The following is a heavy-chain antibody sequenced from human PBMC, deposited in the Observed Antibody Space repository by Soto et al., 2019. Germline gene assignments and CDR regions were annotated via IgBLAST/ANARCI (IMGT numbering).Heavy chain of an antibody. CDR1: GYTFTSYA. J-gene: IGHJ5*02. CDR3: ARADYDYGDYVWFDP. Sequence: GASVKVSCKASGYTFTSYAMQWVRQAPGQRLEWMGWINAGNGNTKYSQKFQGRVTITRDTSASTAYMELSSLRSEDTAVYYCARADYDYGDYVWFDPWGQGTLVTVSS. D-gene: IGHD4-17*01. V-gene: IGHV1-3*01. CDR2: INAGNGNT.